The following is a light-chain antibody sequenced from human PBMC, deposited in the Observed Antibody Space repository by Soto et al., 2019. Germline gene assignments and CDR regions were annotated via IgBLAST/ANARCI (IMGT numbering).Light chain of an antibody. V-gene: IGKV4-1*01. CDR2: WAS. Sequence: IVMIQPPNSLAVSLEPRYLSHQKYGQPVLASPNDKNYLAWYRQKPGQPPKLLIYWASTRPSGVPDRFSGSGSGTDFTLTISSLQADDVATYYCQQYYSYPRTFGGGTKVDIK. J-gene: IGKJ4*02. CDR1: QPVLASPNDKNY. CDR3: QQYYSYPRT.